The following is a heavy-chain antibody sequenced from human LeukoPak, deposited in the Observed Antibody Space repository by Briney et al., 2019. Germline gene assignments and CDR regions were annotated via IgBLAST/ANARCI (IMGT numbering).Heavy chain of an antibody. CDR1: GGSISSYY. J-gene: IGHJ4*02. V-gene: IGHV4-59*01. CDR2: IYYSGST. D-gene: IGHD5-18*01. CDR3: ARGHNYGRLWDY. Sequence: SETLSLTCTVSGGSISSYYWSWIRQPPGKGLEWIGYIYYSGSTNYSPSLKSRVTISVDTSKNQFSLKLSSVTAADTAVYYCARGHNYGRLWDYWGQGTLVTVSS.